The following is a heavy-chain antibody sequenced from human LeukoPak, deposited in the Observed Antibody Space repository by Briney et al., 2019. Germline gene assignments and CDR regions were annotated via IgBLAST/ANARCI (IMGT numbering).Heavy chain of an antibody. CDR1: GFTFSSYW. D-gene: IGHD6-19*01. Sequence: GGSLRLSCAASGFTFSSYWMHWVRQAPGKGLVWVSRINTDGSSTSYADSVKGRFTISRDNAKNTLYLQMNSLRAEDTAVYYCARDSSGWFDWFDPWGQGTLVTVSS. J-gene: IGHJ5*02. CDR2: INTDGSST. CDR3: ARDSSGWFDWFDP. V-gene: IGHV3-74*01.